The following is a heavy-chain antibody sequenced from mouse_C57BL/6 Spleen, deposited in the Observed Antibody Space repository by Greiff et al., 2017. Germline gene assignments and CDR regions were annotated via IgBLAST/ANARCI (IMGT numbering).Heavy chain of an antibody. J-gene: IGHJ2*01. CDR2: INPYNGGT. CDR3: ARYRSGYYYVDY. Sequence: VQLQQSGPVLVKPGASVKMSCKASGYSFTDYYMNWVKQSHGKSLEWIGVINPYNGGTSYNQKFKGKATLTVDKSSSTAYMELNSLTSEDSAVYYCARYRSGYYYVDYWGQGTTLTVSS. D-gene: IGHD3-2*02. V-gene: IGHV1-19*01. CDR1: GYSFTDYY.